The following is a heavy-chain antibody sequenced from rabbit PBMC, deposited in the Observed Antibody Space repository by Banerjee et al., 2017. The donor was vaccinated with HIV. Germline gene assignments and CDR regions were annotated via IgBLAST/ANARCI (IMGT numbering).Heavy chain of an antibody. CDR1: GFDLSSGYW. CDR2: TYGGDSSST. V-gene: IGHV1S45*01. CDR3: ARGTSYGGTRLDL. D-gene: IGHD6-1*01. Sequence: QQQLVESGGGLVKPGASLTLTCKASGFDLSSGYWICWVRQAPGKGLEWVACTYGGDSSSTWYATWAKGRFTGSKTSSTTVTLQVTSLTAADTATYFCARGTSYGGTRLDLWGPGTLVTVS. J-gene: IGHJ3*01.